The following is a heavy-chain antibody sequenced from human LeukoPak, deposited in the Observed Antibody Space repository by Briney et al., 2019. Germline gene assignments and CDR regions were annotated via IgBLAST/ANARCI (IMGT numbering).Heavy chain of an antibody. CDR2: IRSKAYGGTT. CDR3: TRSSSGYYLFPCFDY. CDR1: GFSFGDYA. Sequence: GGSLRLSCTASGFSFGDYAMSWVRQAPGKGLEWVGFIRSKAYGGTTEYAASVKGRFTISRDDSKSIAYLQMNSLKSEDTAVYYCTRSSSGYYLFPCFDYWGQGTLVTVSS. V-gene: IGHV3-49*04. D-gene: IGHD3-22*01. J-gene: IGHJ4*02.